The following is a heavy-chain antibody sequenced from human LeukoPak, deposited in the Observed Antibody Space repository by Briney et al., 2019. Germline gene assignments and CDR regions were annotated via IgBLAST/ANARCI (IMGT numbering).Heavy chain of an antibody. V-gene: IGHV2-5*02. J-gene: IGHJ5*02. CDR2: IYWDDDK. D-gene: IGHD5-12*01. CDR3: AHIGSGYEGNWFDP. CDR1: GFSLSTSGVG. Sequence: SGPTLVNPTQTLTLTWTFSGFSLSTSGVGVGWIRQPPGKALEWLALIYWDDDKRYSPSLKSRLTITKDTSKNQVVLTMTNMDPVDTATYYCAHIGSGYEGNWFDPWGQRTLVTVSS.